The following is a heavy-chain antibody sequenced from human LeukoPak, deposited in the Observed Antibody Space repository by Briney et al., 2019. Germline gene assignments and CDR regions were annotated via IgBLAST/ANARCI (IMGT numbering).Heavy chain of an antibody. CDR3: ARDKFYAGAKNTADY. CDR1: GFTFSSYG. D-gene: IGHD1-26*01. J-gene: IGHJ4*02. V-gene: IGHV3-21*01. CDR2: IDSTSDYI. Sequence: GGSLRLSCAASGFTFSSYGMHWVRQAPGKGLEWVASIDSTSDYIYYADSVKGRFTISRDNAKKSLYLQMNSLRAEDTAVYYCARDKFYAGAKNTADYWGQGTLVTVSS.